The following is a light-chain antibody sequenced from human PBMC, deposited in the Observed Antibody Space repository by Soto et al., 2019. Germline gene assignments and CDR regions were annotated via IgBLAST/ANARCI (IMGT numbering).Light chain of an antibody. CDR3: QQYGSSPPVT. Sequence: EFVLTQSPGTLSLSPGERATLSCRASQTVRNNYLAWYQQKPGQAPRFLIYATSTRATGIPDRFSGSGSGTDYTLTISRLEPEDFAVYYCQQYGSSPPVTFGGGTKVDIK. CDR1: QTVRNNY. CDR2: ATS. J-gene: IGKJ4*01. V-gene: IGKV3-20*01.